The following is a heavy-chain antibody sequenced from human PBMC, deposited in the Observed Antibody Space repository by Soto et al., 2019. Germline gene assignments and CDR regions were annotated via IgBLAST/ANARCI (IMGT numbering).Heavy chain of an antibody. CDR2: VYWDDDK. V-gene: IGHV2-5*02. D-gene: IGHD5-12*01. J-gene: IGHJ4*02. Sequence: QSTLKESGPTLVKPTQTLTLTCTFSGFSLNTYGVGVGWVRQPPGKALEWLVFVYWDDDKRYNPSLKSRLTVTKDTSKNQAVLIMANMDPVDTATYYCAHRKSESGNNGNAGYFDYWGQGILVTVSA. CDR3: AHRKSESGNNGNAGYFDY. CDR1: GFSLNTYGVG.